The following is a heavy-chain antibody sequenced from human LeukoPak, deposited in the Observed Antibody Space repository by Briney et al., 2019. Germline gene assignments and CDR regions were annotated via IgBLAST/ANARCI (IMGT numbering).Heavy chain of an antibody. V-gene: IGHV4-38-2*01. CDR2: IYHSGST. CDR1: GYSISSGYY. Sequence: PSETLSLTCAVSGYSISSGYYWGWIRQPPGKGLEWIGSIYHSGSTYYNPSFKSRVTISVDTSKNQFSLKLSSVTAADTAVYYCARRLYIAAAGIPSPFFDYWGQGTLVTVSS. J-gene: IGHJ4*02. D-gene: IGHD6-13*01. CDR3: ARRLYIAAAGIPSPFFDY.